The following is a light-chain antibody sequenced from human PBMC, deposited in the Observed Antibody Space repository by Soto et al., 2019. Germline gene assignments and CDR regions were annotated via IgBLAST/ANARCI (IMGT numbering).Light chain of an antibody. V-gene: IGKV1-5*03. CDR2: KAS. CDR1: QTIDNW. CDR3: QQYHTSPWT. Sequence: DIQMTQSPSTLSASVGDGVTITCRASQTIDNWLAWYQQKPGKAPKLLIYKASNLESGVPSRFIGSGSGTEFTLTINSLQPDDFATYYCQQYHTSPWTFGLGSTVQIK. J-gene: IGKJ1*01.